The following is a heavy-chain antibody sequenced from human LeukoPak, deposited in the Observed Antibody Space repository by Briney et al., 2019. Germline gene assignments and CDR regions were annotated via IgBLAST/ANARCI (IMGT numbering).Heavy chain of an antibody. V-gene: IGHV1-69*04. Sequence: ASVKVSCKASGGTFSSYAISWVRQAPGQGLEWMGRIIPILGIANYAQKFQGRVTITADKSTSTAYVELSSLRSEDTAVYYCAGDIDGSYSGYWGQGTLVTVSS. CDR1: GGTFSSYA. D-gene: IGHD1-26*01. J-gene: IGHJ4*02. CDR2: IIPILGIA. CDR3: AGDIDGSYSGY.